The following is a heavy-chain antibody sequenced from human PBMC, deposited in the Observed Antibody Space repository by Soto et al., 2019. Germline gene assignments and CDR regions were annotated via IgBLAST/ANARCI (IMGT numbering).Heavy chain of an antibody. CDR3: ARDAAAAGTGFDY. CDR1: GGSISSYY. CDR2: IYYSGST. Sequence: SETLSLTCTVSGGSISSYYWIWIRQPPGKGLEWIGYIYYSGSTNYNPSLKSRVTISVDTSKNQFSLKLSSVTAADTAVYYCARDAAAAGTGFDYWGQGTLVTVSS. J-gene: IGHJ4*02. V-gene: IGHV4-59*01. D-gene: IGHD6-13*01.